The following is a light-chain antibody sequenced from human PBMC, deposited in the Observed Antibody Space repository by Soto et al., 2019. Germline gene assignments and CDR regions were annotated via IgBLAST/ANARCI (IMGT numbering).Light chain of an antibody. J-gene: IGLJ2*01. CDR3: QSYDSSSVV. CDR2: EDT. V-gene: IGLV6-57*04. Sequence: NFMLTQPHSVSESPGKTVTISCTRSSGSIGSNYVQWYQQRPGSAPTTVIYEDTQRPSGVPDRFSGSTDGSSNSASLTISGLQTEDEADYYCQSYDSSSVVFGGGTKLTVL. CDR1: SGSIGSNY.